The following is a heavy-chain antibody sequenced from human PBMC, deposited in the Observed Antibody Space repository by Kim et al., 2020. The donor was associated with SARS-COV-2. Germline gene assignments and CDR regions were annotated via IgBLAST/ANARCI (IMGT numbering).Heavy chain of an antibody. D-gene: IGHD6-6*01. J-gene: IGHJ3*02. CDR2: IYYSGNT. CDR1: GGSISSSNYY. V-gene: IGHV4-39*01. CDR3: ARTIAGRPEAFDI. Sequence: ESLSLTCTVSGGSISSSNYYWGWIRQPPGKGLEWIGYIYYSGNTYYNPSLKSRVTVSVDTSKNQFSLKLSSVTAADTAVYYCARTIAGRPEAFDIWGQG.